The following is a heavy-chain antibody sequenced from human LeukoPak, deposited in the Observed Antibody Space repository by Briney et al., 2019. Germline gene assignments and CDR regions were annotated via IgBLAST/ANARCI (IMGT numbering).Heavy chain of an antibody. CDR2: INHSGST. J-gene: IGHJ5*02. D-gene: IGHD4-17*01. CDR3: ARETYYGDYLRWFDP. CDR1: GGSFSGYY. Sequence: SETLSLTCAVYGGSFSGYYWSWIRQPPGKGLEWIGEINHSGSTNYNPSLKSRVTISVDTSKNQFSLKLSSVTAADTAVYYCARETYYGDYLRWFDPWGQGTLVTVSS. V-gene: IGHV4-34*01.